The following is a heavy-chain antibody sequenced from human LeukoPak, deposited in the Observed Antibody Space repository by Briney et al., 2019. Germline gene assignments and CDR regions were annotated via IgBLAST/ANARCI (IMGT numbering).Heavy chain of an antibody. Sequence: PGGSLRLSCAASGFTFSSYSMNWVRQAPGKGLERVSSISSSSSYIYYADSVKGRFTISRDNAKNSLYLQMNSLRAEDTAVYYCARDRADLYSGSYSDYFDYWGQGTLVTVSS. V-gene: IGHV3-21*01. CDR2: ISSSSSYI. CDR1: GFTFSSYS. J-gene: IGHJ4*02. D-gene: IGHD1-26*01. CDR3: ARDRADLYSGSYSDYFDY.